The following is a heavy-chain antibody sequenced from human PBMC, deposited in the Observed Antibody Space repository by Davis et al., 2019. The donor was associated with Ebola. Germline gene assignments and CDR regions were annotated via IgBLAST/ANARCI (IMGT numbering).Heavy chain of an antibody. CDR3: ASGDCSSTSCSEGHYYYGMDV. D-gene: IGHD2-2*03. V-gene: IGHV1-18*01. J-gene: IGHJ6*02. Sequence: ASVKVSCKASGYTFTSYGISWVRQAPGQGLEWMGWISAYNGNTNYAQKLQGRVTMTTDTSTSTAYMELRSLRSDDTAVYYCASGDCSSTSCSEGHYYYGMDVWGQGTTVTVSS. CDR2: ISAYNGNT. CDR1: GYTFTSYG.